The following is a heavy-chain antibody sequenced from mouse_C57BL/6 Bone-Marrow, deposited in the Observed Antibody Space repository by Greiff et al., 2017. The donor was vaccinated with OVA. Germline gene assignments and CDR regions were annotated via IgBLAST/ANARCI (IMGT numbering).Heavy chain of an antibody. CDR3: ARDYGSSYRY. J-gene: IGHJ2*01. V-gene: IGHV5-17*01. CDR2: ISSGCSTI. Sequence: EVKLMESGGGLVKPGGSLKLSCAASGFTFSDYGMHWVRQAPEKGLEWVAYISSGCSTIYYADTVKGRFTISRDNAKNTLFLQMTSLRSEDTAMYYCARDYGSSYRYWGQGTTLTVSS. D-gene: IGHD1-1*01. CDR1: GFTFSDYG.